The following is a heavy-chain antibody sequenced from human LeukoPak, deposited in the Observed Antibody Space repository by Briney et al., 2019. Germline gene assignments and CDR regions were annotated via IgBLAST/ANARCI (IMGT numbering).Heavy chain of an antibody. CDR3: ARDRGLLWFGEGGY. V-gene: IGHV3-30*04. D-gene: IGHD3-10*01. Sequence: GGSLRLSCAASGFTFSSYAMHWVRQAPGKGLEWVAVISYDGSHYSYADSVKGRFTISRDNSKKTLYLQMNSLRAEDTAVYYCARDRGLLWFGEGGYWGQGTLVTVSS. CDR2: ISYDGSHY. J-gene: IGHJ4*02. CDR1: GFTFSSYA.